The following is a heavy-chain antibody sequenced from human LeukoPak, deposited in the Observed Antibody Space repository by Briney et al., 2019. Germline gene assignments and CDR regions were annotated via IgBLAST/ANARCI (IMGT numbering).Heavy chain of an antibody. D-gene: IGHD3-22*01. J-gene: IGHJ4*02. CDR2: LEQDGSEK. V-gene: IGHV3-7*01. Sequence: GGSLRLSCAASGFTFSNHWMTWVRQAPGKGLEWVATLEQDGSEKYYVDSVKGRFIIFRDNAKNSLYLQMNSLRAEDTAVYYCARDHYNSSGYGYYFDSWGQGTLVTVSS. CDR3: ARDHYNSSGYGYYFDS. CDR1: GFTFSNHW.